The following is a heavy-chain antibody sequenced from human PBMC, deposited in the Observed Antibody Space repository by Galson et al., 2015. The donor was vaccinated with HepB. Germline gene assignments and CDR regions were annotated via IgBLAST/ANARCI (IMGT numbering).Heavy chain of an antibody. D-gene: IGHD3-22*01. J-gene: IGHJ2*01. V-gene: IGHV4-59*01. CDR2: IYYSGST. CDR1: GGSISSYY. CDR3: ARDGPSSGYYPPAPWYFDL. Sequence: QVQLQESGPGLVKPSETLSLTCTVSGGSISSYYWSWIRQPPGKGLEWIGYIYYSGSTNYNPSLKSRVTISVDTSKNQFSLKLSSVTAADTAVYYCARDGPSSGYYPPAPWYFDLWGRGTLVTVSS.